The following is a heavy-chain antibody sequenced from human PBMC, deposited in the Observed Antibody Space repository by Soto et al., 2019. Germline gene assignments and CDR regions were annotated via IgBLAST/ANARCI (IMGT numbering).Heavy chain of an antibody. D-gene: IGHD3-22*01. J-gene: IGHJ4*02. CDR2: IYYTGTT. CDR1: GASISSGTDY. V-gene: IGHV4-31*03. CDR3: AGGTSAYYYNLDY. Sequence: SETLSLTCTVSGASISSGTDYWSWIRQPPGKGLEWTGYIYYTGTTDSNPSLKSRVSISLDTSKNQFSLNLSSVTAADTAVYYCAGGTSAYYYNLDYWGQGTLVTVSS.